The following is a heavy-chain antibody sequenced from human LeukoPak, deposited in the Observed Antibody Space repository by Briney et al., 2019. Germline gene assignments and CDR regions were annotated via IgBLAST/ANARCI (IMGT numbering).Heavy chain of an antibody. Sequence: SLRLSCAASGFTFDDYAMHWVRQAPGKGLEWVSGISWNSGSIGYADSVKGRFTISRDNAKNSLYLQMNSLRAEDTALYYCAKVGLPYSGYFDYWGQGTLVTVSS. J-gene: IGHJ4*02. CDR1: GFTFDDYA. V-gene: IGHV3-9*01. CDR3: AKVGLPYSGYFDY. CDR2: ISWNSGSI. D-gene: IGHD2-15*01.